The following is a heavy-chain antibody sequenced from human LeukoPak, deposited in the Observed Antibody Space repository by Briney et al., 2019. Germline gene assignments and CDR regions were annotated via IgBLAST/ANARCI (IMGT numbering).Heavy chain of an antibody. Sequence: GGSLRLSCVASGLTVSNHWMSWVRQAPGKGLEWVSTIGGRGGSIYYADAVKGRFTISRDNSKNTLYLQMNSLRAEDTAVYYCAKDGGLWVSAHWGNSWGRGTLVTVSS. D-gene: IGHD3-16*01. J-gene: IGHJ4*02. V-gene: IGHV3-23*01. CDR3: AKDGGLWVSAHWGNS. CDR1: GLTVSNHW. CDR2: IGGRGGSI.